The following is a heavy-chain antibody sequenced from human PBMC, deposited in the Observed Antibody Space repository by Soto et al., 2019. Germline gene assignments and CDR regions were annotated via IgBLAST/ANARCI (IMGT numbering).Heavy chain of an antibody. Sequence: SETLSLTCVVSGGSMSSFYWSWIRRSADKGLEWIGRIYPTGITNYNPSLKSRVTMSIDTSKKQFSLKVRSVTAADTARYYCARDRGGGWLDPWGQGALVTVSS. D-gene: IGHD2-15*01. CDR1: GGSMSSFY. V-gene: IGHV4-4*07. CDR2: IYPTGIT. J-gene: IGHJ5*02. CDR3: ARDRGGGWLDP.